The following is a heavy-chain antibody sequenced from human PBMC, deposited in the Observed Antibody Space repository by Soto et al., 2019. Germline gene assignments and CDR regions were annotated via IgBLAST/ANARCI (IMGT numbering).Heavy chain of an antibody. J-gene: IGHJ1*01. D-gene: IGHD2-2*01. CDR2: IYYSGST. CDR1: GGSISSGGYY. V-gene: IGHV4-31*03. CDR3: ATYCSSTSCYGWDYYDNSGPRQYFQH. Sequence: SETLSLTCTVSGGSISSGGYYWSWIRQHPGKGLEWIGYIYYSGSTYYNPSLKSRVTISVDTSKNQFSLKLSSVTAADTAVYYCATYCSSTSCYGWDYYDNSGPRQYFQHWGQGTLVTVSS.